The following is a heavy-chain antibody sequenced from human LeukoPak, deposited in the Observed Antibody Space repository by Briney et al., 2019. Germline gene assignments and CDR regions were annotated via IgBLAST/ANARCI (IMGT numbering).Heavy chain of an antibody. CDR3: ARGGVPTHYYYMDV. D-gene: IGHD3-10*01. V-gene: IGHV3-74*01. Sequence: GGSLRLSCAASGLTFSSYWMHWVRQAPGKGLVWVSRINSDGSRTSYVDPVKGRFTISRDNAKNTLYLQMNSLRAEETAVYYCARGGVPTHYYYMDVWGKGTTVTISS. CDR1: GLTFSSYW. J-gene: IGHJ6*03. CDR2: INSDGSRT.